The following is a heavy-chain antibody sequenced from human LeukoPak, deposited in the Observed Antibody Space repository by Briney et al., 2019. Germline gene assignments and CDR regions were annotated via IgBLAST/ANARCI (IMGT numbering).Heavy chain of an antibody. CDR2: MYSRGDT. V-gene: IGHV3-53*01. D-gene: IGHD6-13*01. Sequence: GGSLRLSCAASGFTVSDNYMSWVRQAPGKGLAWVSVMYSRGDTYYANSVKGRFTFSRDISKNTLYLQMNGLRTEDTAMYYCARDAPQVPAAGVLASWGQGTLVIVSS. CDR1: GFTVSDNY. J-gene: IGHJ5*02. CDR3: ARDAPQVPAAGVLAS.